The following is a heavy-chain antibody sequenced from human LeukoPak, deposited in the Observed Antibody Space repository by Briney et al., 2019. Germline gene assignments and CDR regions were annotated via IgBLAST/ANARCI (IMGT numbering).Heavy chain of an antibody. Sequence: GGSLRLSCAASGFTFSSYAMSWVRQAPGKGLEWVSVISGSGGSTYYADSVKGRFTISGDNSKNTLYLQMNSLRAEDTAVYYCAKDRDSSGWYGPDYWSQGTLVTVSS. CDR3: AKDRDSSGWYGPDY. V-gene: IGHV3-23*01. CDR2: ISGSGGST. D-gene: IGHD6-19*01. J-gene: IGHJ4*02. CDR1: GFTFSSYA.